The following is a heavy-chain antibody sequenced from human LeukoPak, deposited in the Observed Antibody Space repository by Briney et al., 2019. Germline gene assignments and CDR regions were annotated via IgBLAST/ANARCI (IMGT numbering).Heavy chain of an antibody. CDR3: ARGPSYYYDSSGYFLQH. V-gene: IGHV1-2*02. D-gene: IGHD3-22*01. CDR1: GYTFTGYY. CDR2: INPNSGST. J-gene: IGHJ1*01. Sequence: ASVTVSCKASGYTFTGYYMHWVRQAPGQGLEWMGWINPNSGSTNYAQKFQGRVTMTRDTSISTAYMELSRLRSDDTAVYYCARGPSYYYDSSGYFLQHWGQGTLVTVSS.